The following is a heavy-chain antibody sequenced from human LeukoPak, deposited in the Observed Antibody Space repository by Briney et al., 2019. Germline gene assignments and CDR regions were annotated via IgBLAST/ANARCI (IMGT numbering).Heavy chain of an antibody. V-gene: IGHV3-53*04. D-gene: IGHD6-19*01. CDR1: GFTVSSNY. CDR2: IYSGGST. Sequence: GGSLRLSCAASGFTVSSNYMSWVRQAPGKGLEWVSVIYSGGSTYYADSVKGRFTISRHNSKNTLYLQMNSLRAEDTAVYYCARDAVAPPYYYYGMDVWGQGTTVTVSS. J-gene: IGHJ6*02. CDR3: ARDAVAPPYYYYGMDV.